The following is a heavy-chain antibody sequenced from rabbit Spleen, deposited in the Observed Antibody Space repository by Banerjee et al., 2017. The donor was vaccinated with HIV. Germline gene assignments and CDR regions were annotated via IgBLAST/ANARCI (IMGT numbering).Heavy chain of an antibody. CDR2: INIVTGKS. CDR3: ATDLAGVGGFNL. Sequence: QEQLEESGGGLVKPEGSLTLTCKASGVSLNDKDVMCWVRQAPGKGLEWIACINIVTGKSVYASWAKGRFTMSRTSSTTVTLQMTSLTAADTATYFCATDLAGVGGFNLWGQGTLVTVS. D-gene: IGHD4-2*01. CDR1: GVSLNDKDV. J-gene: IGHJ4*01. V-gene: IGHV1S45*01.